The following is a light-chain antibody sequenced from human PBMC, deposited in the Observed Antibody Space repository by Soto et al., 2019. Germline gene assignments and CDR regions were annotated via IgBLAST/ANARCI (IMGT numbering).Light chain of an antibody. CDR1: SSDVGGYNY. J-gene: IGLJ1*01. V-gene: IGLV2-14*01. CDR2: EVS. CDR3: SSYTSSSTYV. Sequence: QSVLTQPASVSGSPGQPITISCTGTSSDVGGYNYVSWYQQHPGKAPKLMIFEVSNRPSGVSHRFSGSKSGNTASLTISGLQAEDEADYYCSSYTSSSTYVFGTGTKVTVL.